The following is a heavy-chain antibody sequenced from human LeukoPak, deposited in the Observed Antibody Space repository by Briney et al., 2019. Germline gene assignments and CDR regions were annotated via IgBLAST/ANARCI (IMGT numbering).Heavy chain of an antibody. Sequence: AGGSLRLSCAASGFTFNDYYMSWIRQAPGKGLEWLSYINIGGTNTHYADSVKGRFTITRDNAKKSLYLEMNNLRAEDTAVYYCATDGAGFDTWGQGVLVTVSS. CDR2: INIGGTNT. V-gene: IGHV3-11*01. CDR3: ATDGAGFDT. J-gene: IGHJ5*02. CDR1: GFTFNDYY.